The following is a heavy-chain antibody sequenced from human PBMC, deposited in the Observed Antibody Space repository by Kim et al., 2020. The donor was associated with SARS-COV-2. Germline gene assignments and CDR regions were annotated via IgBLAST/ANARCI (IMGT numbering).Heavy chain of an antibody. CDR1: GGSISSSSYY. V-gene: IGHV4-39*01. CDR3: ASQVWFGEPP. CDR2: IYYSGST. D-gene: IGHD3-10*01. Sequence: SETLSLTCTVSGGSISSSSYYWGWIRQPPGKGLEWIGSIYYSGSTYYNPSLKSRVTISVDTSKNQFSLKLSSVTAADTAVYYCASQVWFGEPPWGQGTLVTVSS. J-gene: IGHJ5*02.